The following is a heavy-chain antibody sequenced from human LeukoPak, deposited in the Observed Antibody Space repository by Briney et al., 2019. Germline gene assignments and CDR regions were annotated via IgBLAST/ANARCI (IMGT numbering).Heavy chain of an antibody. CDR2: ISSNGGST. CDR3: AAQEFSV. V-gene: IGHV3-64*01. J-gene: IGHJ4*02. Sequence: PGGSLRLSCAASGFTFSSYAMHWVRQAPGKGLEYVSAISSNGGSTYYANSVKGRFTISRDNSKNTLYLQMGSLRAEDMAVYYCAAQEFSVWGQGTLVTVSS. CDR1: GFTFSSYA. D-gene: IGHD5/OR15-5a*01.